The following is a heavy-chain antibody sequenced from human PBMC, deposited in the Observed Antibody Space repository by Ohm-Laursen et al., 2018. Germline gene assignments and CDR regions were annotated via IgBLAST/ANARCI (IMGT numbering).Heavy chain of an antibody. V-gene: IGHV3-23*01. J-gene: IGHJ5*02. CDR3: AKARSAVVFAASNH. D-gene: IGHD2-15*01. CDR1: GFTFSSYA. CDR2: ISGSGDNT. Sequence: GSLRLSCAASGFTFSSYAMSWVRQAPGKGLEWVSGISGSGDNTYYADSVKGRFTISRDSSENTVYFQMNDLRAEDTALYYCAKARSAVVFAASNHWGQGALVIVSS.